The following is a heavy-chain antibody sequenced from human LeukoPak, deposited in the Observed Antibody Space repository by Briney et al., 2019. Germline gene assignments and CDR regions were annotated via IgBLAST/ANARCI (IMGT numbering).Heavy chain of an antibody. J-gene: IGHJ1*01. CDR2: IKQDGSEK. D-gene: IGHD2-15*01. CDR1: GFTFSSYW. Sequence: GGSLRLSCAASGFTFSSYWMSWVRQAPGKGLEWVANIKQDGSEKYYVDSVKGRFTISRDNAKNSLYLQMNSLRAEDTAVYYCAAWEVVAATPPYFHHWGQGTLVTVSS. V-gene: IGHV3-7*01. CDR3: AAWEVVAATPPYFHH.